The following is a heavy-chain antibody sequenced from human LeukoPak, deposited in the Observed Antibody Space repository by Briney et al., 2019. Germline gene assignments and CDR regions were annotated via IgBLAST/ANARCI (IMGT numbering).Heavy chain of an antibody. V-gene: IGHV4-39*07. D-gene: IGHD6-13*01. J-gene: IGHJ3*02. CDR2: INHSGST. Sequence: SETLSLTCTVSGGSLSNTSYYWGWIRQPPGKGLEWIGEINHSGSTNYNPSLKSRVTISVDTSKNQFSLKLSSVTAADTAVYYCARSVWKQLGPIWGQGTMVTVSS. CDR3: ARSVWKQLGPI. CDR1: GGSLSNTSYY.